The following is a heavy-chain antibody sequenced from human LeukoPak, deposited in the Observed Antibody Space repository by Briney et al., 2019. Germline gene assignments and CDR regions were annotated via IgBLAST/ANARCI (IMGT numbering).Heavy chain of an antibody. J-gene: IGHJ6*02. CDR3: AKGSKPKPAASLYYYYYGMDV. CDR1: GFTVSSNY. D-gene: IGHD2-2*01. Sequence: GGSLRLSCAASGFTVSSNYMSWVRQAPGKGLEWVSVIYSDGRTYYADSVKGRFTISRDNSKNTLYLQMNSLRAEDTAVYYCAKGSKPKPAASLYYYYYGMDVWGQGTTVTVS. V-gene: IGHV3-53*01. CDR2: IYSDGRT.